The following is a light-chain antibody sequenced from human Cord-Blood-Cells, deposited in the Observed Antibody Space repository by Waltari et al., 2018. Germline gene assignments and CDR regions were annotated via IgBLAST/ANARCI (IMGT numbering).Light chain of an antibody. V-gene: IGLV1-40*01. CDR1: SSNIGAGYD. Sequence: QSVLPQPPSVSGAPGQRVTISCTGSSSNIGAGYDVHWYQQLPGTAPKLLIYGNRKRHSWVPDRFSGSKSGTSASLAITGLKAEDEADYDCQSYDSSLSGSVCGGGTKLTVL. J-gene: IGLJ3*02. CDR2: GNR. CDR3: QSYDSSLSGSV.